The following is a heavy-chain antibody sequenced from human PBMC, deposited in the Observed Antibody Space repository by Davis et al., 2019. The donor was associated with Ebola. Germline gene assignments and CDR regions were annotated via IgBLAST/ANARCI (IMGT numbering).Heavy chain of an antibody. Sequence: GESLKISCVASRFSIINYWMSWVRQAPGRGLEWVAVVSHSERERFYADSVKGRFTTSRDNSENTLYLQMSSLTVDDTAVYYCVRAVFHEVLDYWGQGTPVTVSS. CDR3: VRAVFHEVLDY. CDR1: RFSIINYW. D-gene: IGHD3-3*01. J-gene: IGHJ4*02. V-gene: IGHV3-30*03. CDR2: VSHSERER.